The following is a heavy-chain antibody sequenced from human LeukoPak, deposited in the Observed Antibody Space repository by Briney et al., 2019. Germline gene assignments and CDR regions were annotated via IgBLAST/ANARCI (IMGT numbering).Heavy chain of an antibody. D-gene: IGHD1-26*01. CDR3: ARCVGATLPWFDP. V-gene: IGHV4-61*08. J-gene: IGHJ5*02. Sequence: SQTLSLTCTVSGDSISSGGYYWSWIRQHPGKGLEWIGYIYYSGSTNYNPSLKSRVTISVDTSKNQFSLKLSSVTAADTAVYYCARCVGATLPWFDPWGQGTLVTVSS. CDR1: GDSISSGGYY. CDR2: IYYSGST.